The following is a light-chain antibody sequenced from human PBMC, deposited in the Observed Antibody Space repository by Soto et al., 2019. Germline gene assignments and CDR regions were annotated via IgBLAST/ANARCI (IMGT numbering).Light chain of an antibody. CDR2: DAS. CDR1: QSVSSY. CDR3: QQRHSRPPIFT. Sequence: ESVLTQTPATLSLSPGERATLSCRASQSVSSYFAVYQQKPGQAPGLLIYDASNRATGIPARFSDSGSGTDFTRAIASPEHEDFAVNSYQQRHSRPPIFTFGPGTKLDIK. V-gene: IGKV3-11*01. J-gene: IGKJ3*01.